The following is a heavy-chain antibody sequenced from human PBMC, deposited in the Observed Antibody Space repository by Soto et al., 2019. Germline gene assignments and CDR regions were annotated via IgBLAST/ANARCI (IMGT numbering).Heavy chain of an antibody. CDR3: ASEFTDTIIRSRYSMDV. V-gene: IGHV1-3*04. Sequence: ASVKVSCKTSGYTFTSYSIHWVRKAPGQRPEWMGWINTANGNTKYSQKVQGRVTITRDRSATTASMELNSVRSEDKAVYFCASEFTDTIIRSRYSMDVWGQGTTVTVSS. D-gene: IGHD3-10*01. CDR1: GYTFTSYS. CDR2: INTANGNT. J-gene: IGHJ6*02.